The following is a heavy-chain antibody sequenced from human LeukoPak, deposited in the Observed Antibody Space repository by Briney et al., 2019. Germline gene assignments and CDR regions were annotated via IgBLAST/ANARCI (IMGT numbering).Heavy chain of an antibody. J-gene: IGHJ4*02. Sequence: PGGSLRLSCAASGFTFSTSWMSWVRQAPGKGLEWVANIRKDGSDIHYVDSVKGRFTISRDNAKNSLYLEMSSLRGEDTAVYYCAAGQDYYDSSGYPYWGQGTLVTVSS. CDR2: IRKDGSDI. CDR1: GFTFSTSW. D-gene: IGHD3-22*01. V-gene: IGHV3-7*03. CDR3: AAGQDYYDSSGYPY.